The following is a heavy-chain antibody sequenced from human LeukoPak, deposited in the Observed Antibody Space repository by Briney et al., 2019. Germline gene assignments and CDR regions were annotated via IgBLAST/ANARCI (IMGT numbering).Heavy chain of an antibody. Sequence: GGSLRLSCAASGFTFDDYGMSWVRQAPGKGLEWVSGINWNGGSTGYADSVKGRFTISRDNAKNSLYLQMNSLRAEDTALYYCAKDGSGSYYGSVDYWGQGTLVTVSS. V-gene: IGHV3-20*04. J-gene: IGHJ4*02. CDR2: INWNGGST. CDR3: AKDGSGSYYGSVDY. D-gene: IGHD1-26*01. CDR1: GFTFDDYG.